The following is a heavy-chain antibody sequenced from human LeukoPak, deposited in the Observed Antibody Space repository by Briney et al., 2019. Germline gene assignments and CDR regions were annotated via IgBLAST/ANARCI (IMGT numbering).Heavy chain of an antibody. CDR2: MNPNSGNT. Sequence: ASVKVSCKASGYTFTSYDINWVRQATGQGLEWMGWMNPNSGNTGYAQKFQGRVTMTRNTSISQAYMELSSLRSEDTAVYYCARARYCSSTSCFLVPRFSYYYYYMDVWGKGTTVTVSS. J-gene: IGHJ6*03. D-gene: IGHD2-2*01. V-gene: IGHV1-8*01. CDR1: GYTFTSYD. CDR3: ARARYCSSTSCFLVPRFSYYYYYMDV.